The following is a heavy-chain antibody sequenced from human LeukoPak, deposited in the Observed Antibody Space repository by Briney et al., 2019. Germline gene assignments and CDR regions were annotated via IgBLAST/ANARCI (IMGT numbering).Heavy chain of an antibody. CDR3: AKPLSDYTPYML. Sequence: GGSLRLSCAASGFTFSSYAMSWVRQALGKGLEWVSAISGSGGSTYYADSVEGRFTISRDNSKNTLYLQMNSLRAEDTAVYYCAKPLSDYTPYMLWGQGTLVTVSS. D-gene: IGHD4-11*01. J-gene: IGHJ4*02. V-gene: IGHV3-23*01. CDR2: ISGSGGST. CDR1: GFTFSSYA.